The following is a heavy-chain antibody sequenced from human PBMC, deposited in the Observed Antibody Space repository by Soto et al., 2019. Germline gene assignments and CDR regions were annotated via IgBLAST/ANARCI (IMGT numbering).Heavy chain of an antibody. V-gene: IGHV3-23*01. J-gene: IGHJ4*02. CDR2: IGGRGTSS. Sequence: GGSLRLSCAASGFTFSNYAMSWVRQAPGKGLEWVSGIGGRGTSSYYADSVKGRFAISRDNSYNTPFLQLHSLRAEDTAVYYCAKSRYADSSGDYYDFWGQGTRVTVSS. CDR3: AKSRYADSSGDYYDF. D-gene: IGHD3-22*01. CDR1: GFTFSNYA.